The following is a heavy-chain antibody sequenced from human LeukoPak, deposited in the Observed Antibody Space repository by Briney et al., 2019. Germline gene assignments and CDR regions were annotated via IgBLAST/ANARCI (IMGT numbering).Heavy chain of an antibody. Sequence: KPGGSLRLSCAASGFTFSNAWMSWVRQAPGKGLEWVGRIKSKTDGGTTDYAAPVKGRFTISRDDSKNTLYLQMNSLKTEDTAVYYCTTELFFRGGNCYYFDYWGQGTLVTVSS. V-gene: IGHV3-15*01. D-gene: IGHD2-15*01. CDR1: GFTFSNAW. CDR3: TTELFFRGGNCYYFDY. CDR2: IKSKTDGGTT. J-gene: IGHJ4*02.